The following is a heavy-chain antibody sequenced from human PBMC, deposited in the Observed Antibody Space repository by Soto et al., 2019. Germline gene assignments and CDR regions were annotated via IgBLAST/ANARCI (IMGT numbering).Heavy chain of an antibody. CDR3: AKDYLTAGYSSGWYAH. Sequence: GGSLRLSCAASGFTFDVYGMHWVRQAPGKGLEWVSGISWNSGSIGYADSVKGRFTISRDNARSSLYLQMNSLRAEDAALYYCAKDYLTAGYSSGWYAHWGQGTLVTVSS. J-gene: IGHJ5*02. CDR2: ISWNSGSI. D-gene: IGHD6-19*01. V-gene: IGHV3-9*01. CDR1: GFTFDVYG.